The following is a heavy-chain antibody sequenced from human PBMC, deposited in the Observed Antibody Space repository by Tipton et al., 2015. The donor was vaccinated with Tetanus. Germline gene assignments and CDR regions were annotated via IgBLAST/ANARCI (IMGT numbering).Heavy chain of an antibody. CDR1: GGPVSSSNW. V-gene: IGHV4-4*01. CDR2: IYYSGTT. J-gene: IGHJ6*02. Sequence: TLSLTCDVSGGPVSSSNWWSWVRQAPGKGLEWIGEIYYSGTTNYNPSLKSRFTISTDKSKNQFSLRLNSVTAADTAGYFCARTPDYYYGMDVWGQGTTVTVSS. CDR3: ARTPDYYYGMDV.